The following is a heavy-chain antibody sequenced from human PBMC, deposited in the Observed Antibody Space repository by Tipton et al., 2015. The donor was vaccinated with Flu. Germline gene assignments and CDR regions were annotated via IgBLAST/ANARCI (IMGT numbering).Heavy chain of an antibody. Sequence: LRLSCAVYGGSFSGYYWSWIRQPPGKGLEWIGEINHSGSTYYSPSLKSRVTISADTSNSQFSLRLSSVTAADTAMYYCTRSLRNSSGSPGYWGQGTLVTVSS. J-gene: IGHJ4*02. CDR2: INHSGST. D-gene: IGHD3-22*01. V-gene: IGHV4-34*01. CDR3: TRSLRNSSGSPGY. CDR1: GGSFSGYY.